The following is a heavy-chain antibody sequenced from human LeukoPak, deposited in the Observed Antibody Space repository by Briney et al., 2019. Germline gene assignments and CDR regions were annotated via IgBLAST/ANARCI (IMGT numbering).Heavy chain of an antibody. D-gene: IGHD3-22*01. CDR3: ATATYDSSGYYY. CDR2: IYYSGST. CDR1: GGSISSSSYY. Sequence: PSETLSLTCTVSGGSISSSSYYWGWIRQPPGKGLEWIGSIYYSGSTYYNPSLKSRVTISVDTSKNQFSLKLSSVTAADTAVYYCATATYDSSGYYYWGQGTLVTVSS. J-gene: IGHJ4*02. V-gene: IGHV4-39*07.